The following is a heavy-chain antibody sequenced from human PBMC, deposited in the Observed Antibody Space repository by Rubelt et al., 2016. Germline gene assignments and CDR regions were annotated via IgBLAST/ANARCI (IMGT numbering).Heavy chain of an antibody. CDR2: ISSSSSYI. Sequence: APGKGLEWVSSISSSSSYIYYADSVKGRFTISRDNAKNSLYLQMNSLRAEDTAVYYCARGRQWLDFDYWGQGTLVTVSS. CDR3: ARGRQWLDFDY. V-gene: IGHV3-21*01. D-gene: IGHD6-19*01. J-gene: IGHJ4*02.